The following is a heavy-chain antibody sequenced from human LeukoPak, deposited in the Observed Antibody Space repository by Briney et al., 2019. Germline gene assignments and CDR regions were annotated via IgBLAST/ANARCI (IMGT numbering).Heavy chain of an antibody. D-gene: IGHD3-10*01. J-gene: IGHJ4*02. Sequence: PSETLSLTCTVSGGSISSSSYYWGWIRQPPGKGLEWIGSIYYSGSTYYNPSLKSRVTISVDTSKNQFSLKLCSVTAADTAVYYCATGVMVRGVIIFDYWGQGTLVTVSS. V-gene: IGHV4-39*01. CDR2: IYYSGST. CDR3: ATGVMVRGVIIFDY. CDR1: GGSISSSSYY.